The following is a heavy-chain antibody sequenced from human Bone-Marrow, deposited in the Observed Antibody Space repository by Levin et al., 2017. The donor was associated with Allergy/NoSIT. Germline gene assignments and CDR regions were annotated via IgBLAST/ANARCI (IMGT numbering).Heavy chain of an antibody. CDR3: AKDSSFSSAWGSFDH. CDR2: IIGSGDST. V-gene: IGHV3-23*01. Sequence: PGESLKISCAGSGFTFGSYAMSWVRQAPGKGLECVSFIIGSGDSTYYADSVKGRFTISRDNSNNTLYLQMNSLSAEDTAMYYCAKDSSFSSAWGSFDHWGQGTLVTVSS. CDR1: GFTFGSYA. D-gene: IGHD6-19*01. J-gene: IGHJ4*02.